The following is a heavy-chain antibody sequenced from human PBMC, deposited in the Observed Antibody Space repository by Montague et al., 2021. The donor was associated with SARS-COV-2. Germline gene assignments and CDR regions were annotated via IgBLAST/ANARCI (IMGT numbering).Heavy chain of an antibody. D-gene: IGHD3-16*02. V-gene: IGHV4-59*13. CDR2: TYYSGVA. Sequence: SETLSLTCTVSGNSMRSSYWNWIRQPPGKGLEYIGYTYYSGVANYNPSLRSRVTISLDTSKNQFSLNLRSVTAADTAVYYCARSGVGETYRHTRWFDPWGQGTLVTVFS. J-gene: IGHJ5*02. CDR1: GNSMRSSY. CDR3: ARSGVGETYRHTRWFDP.